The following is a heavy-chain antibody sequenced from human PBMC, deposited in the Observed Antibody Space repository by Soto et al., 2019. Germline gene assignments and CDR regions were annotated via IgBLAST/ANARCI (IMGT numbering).Heavy chain of an antibody. CDR3: ARELAAGALLYYYYGMDV. J-gene: IGHJ6*02. V-gene: IGHV3-7*03. CDR1: GFTFSSYW. Sequence: EVQLVESGGGLVQPGGSLRLSCAASGFTFSSYWMSWVRQAPGKGLEWVANIKQDGSEKYYVDSVKGRFTISRDNAKNSLYLQMNSLRAEDTAVHYCARELAAGALLYYYYGMDVWGQGTTVTVSS. D-gene: IGHD6-13*01. CDR2: IKQDGSEK.